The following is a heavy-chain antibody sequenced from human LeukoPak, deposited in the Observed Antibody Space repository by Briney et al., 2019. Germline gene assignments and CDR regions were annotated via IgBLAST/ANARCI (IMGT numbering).Heavy chain of an antibody. CDR3: ATSSSPYRSSNSYYYGMDF. CDR2: ISSGSSVK. CDR1: GSTFSSHN. Sequence: GESLKISCAASGSTFSSHNMNWVRQAPGKGLEWVSYISSGSSVKYYADSVEGRFTISRDNAKNSLYLQMNSLRAEDTAVYYCATSSSPYRSSNSYYYGMDFWGQGTTVTVSS. V-gene: IGHV3-48*01. J-gene: IGHJ6*02. D-gene: IGHD6-13*01.